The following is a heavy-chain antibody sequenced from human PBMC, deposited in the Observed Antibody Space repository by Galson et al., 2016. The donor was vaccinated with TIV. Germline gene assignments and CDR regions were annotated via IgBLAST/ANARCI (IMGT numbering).Heavy chain of an antibody. V-gene: IGHV5-51*03. J-gene: IGHJ4*02. Sequence: QSGAEVKKPGDSLKISCKTSGYRFTNSWIAWVRQMPGKGLEWMGVIYPADSDTTYRPSLQGQVTMSVDKSISTAYLQWSSLKASDTAMYYCARLLPSCNVTTCTTVGYLDYLGQGTPVTVSS. CDR1: GYRFTNSW. CDR2: IYPADSDT. D-gene: IGHD2/OR15-2a*01. CDR3: ARLLPSCNVTTCTTVGYLDY.